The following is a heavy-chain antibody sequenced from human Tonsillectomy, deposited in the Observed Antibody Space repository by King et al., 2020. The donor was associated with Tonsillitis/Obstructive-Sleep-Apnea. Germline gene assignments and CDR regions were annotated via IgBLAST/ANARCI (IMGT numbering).Heavy chain of an antibody. CDR3: SRDEWGGCGVYYNGMEV. V-gene: IGHV3-49*04. CDR2: IRSKAHGGTT. D-gene: IGHD3-10*01. J-gene: IGHJ6*02. CDR1: GFTFGDYA. Sequence: QLVQSGGGLVQPGRSLRLSCTASGFTFGDYAMSWVRQAPGKGLEWVAFIRSKAHGGTTQYAASMKGRFTISRDDSKSIAHLQMNSLKTEDTAVYYCSRDEWGGCGVYYNGMEVWGQGATVIVSS.